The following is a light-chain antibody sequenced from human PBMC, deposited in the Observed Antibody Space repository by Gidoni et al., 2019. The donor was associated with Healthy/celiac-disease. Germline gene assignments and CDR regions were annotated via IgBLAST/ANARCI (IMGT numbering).Light chain of an antibody. CDR3: SSYTSSSNYV. Sequence: QSALTQPASVSGSPGQSITISCTGTSSDVGGYNYVSWYQQQPGKAPKLMIYEVSNRPPGVSNRFSGSKSGNTASLTISGLQAEDEADYYCSSYTSSSNYVFGTGTKVTVL. CDR2: EVS. J-gene: IGLJ1*01. V-gene: IGLV2-14*01. CDR1: SSDVGGYNY.